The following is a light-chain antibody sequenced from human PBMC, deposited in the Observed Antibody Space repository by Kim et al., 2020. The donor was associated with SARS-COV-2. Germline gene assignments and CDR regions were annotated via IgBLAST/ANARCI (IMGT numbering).Light chain of an antibody. CDR2: DVS. Sequence: ITISCAGTSSDVGGYNYVSWHQQHPGKAPKLMIYDVSSRPSGVSNRFSGSKSGNTASLTISGLQAENEADYYCSSYTSSSTSYVVFGGGTQLTVL. CDR3: SSYTSSSTSYVV. V-gene: IGLV2-14*03. CDR1: SSDVGGYNY. J-gene: IGLJ2*01.